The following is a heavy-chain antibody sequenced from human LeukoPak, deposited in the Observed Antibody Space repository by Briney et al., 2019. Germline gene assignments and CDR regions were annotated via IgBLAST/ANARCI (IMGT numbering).Heavy chain of an antibody. CDR2: IYSSGST. D-gene: IGHD3-22*01. CDR3: ASYYYDTPLG. J-gene: IGHJ4*02. Sequence: SETLSLTCTVSGGSISSGSFYWSWIRQPAGKALEWIERIYSSGSTNYNPSLKSRVTISVHTSKNQFSLKLSSVTAADTAVYYCASYYYDTPLGWGQGTLVTVSS. CDR1: GGSISSGSFY. V-gene: IGHV4-61*02.